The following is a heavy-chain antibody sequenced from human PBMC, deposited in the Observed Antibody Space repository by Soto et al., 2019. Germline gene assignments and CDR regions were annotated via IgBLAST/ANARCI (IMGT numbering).Heavy chain of an antibody. V-gene: IGHV3-23*01. D-gene: IGHD6-13*01. J-gene: IGHJ4*02. CDR1: GFSFSLYA. CDR2: ISGTGST. Sequence: EVQLLESGGGLVQPGESLRLSCAASGFSFSLYAMTWVRQAPGKGLEWVSTISGTGSTYYADSVKGRFTISRDNSKATVYLQITNLRAEDTAVYYCAKRDGAAAAGIDYWGQGNLVTVSS. CDR3: AKRDGAAAAGIDY.